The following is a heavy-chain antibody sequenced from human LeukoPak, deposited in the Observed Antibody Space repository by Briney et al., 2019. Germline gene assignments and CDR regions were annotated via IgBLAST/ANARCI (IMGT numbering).Heavy chain of an antibody. Sequence: GGSLRLSCAASGFTFSSYSMNWVRQAPGKGLEWVSYISSSSSTIYYAASVKGRFTISRDNAKNSLYLQMNSLRAEDTAVYYCARSYVDTAMVPGYWGQGTLVTVSS. CDR3: ARSYVDTAMVPGY. CDR2: ISSSSSTI. CDR1: GFTFSSYS. D-gene: IGHD5-18*01. V-gene: IGHV3-48*01. J-gene: IGHJ4*02.